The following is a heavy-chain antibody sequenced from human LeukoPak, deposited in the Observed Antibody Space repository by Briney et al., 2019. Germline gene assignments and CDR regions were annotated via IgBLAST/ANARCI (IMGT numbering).Heavy chain of an antibody. CDR1: GFTFSSYA. J-gene: IGHJ6*02. Sequence: GGSLRLSCAASGFTFSSYAMHWVRQAPGKGLEWVAVISYDGSNKYYADSVKGRFTISRDNSKSTLYLQMNSLRAEDTAVYYCARDSSGTDYYYGMDVWGQGTTVTVSS. CDR2: ISYDGSNK. V-gene: IGHV3-30-3*01. D-gene: IGHD1/OR15-1a*01. CDR3: ARDSSGTDYYYGMDV.